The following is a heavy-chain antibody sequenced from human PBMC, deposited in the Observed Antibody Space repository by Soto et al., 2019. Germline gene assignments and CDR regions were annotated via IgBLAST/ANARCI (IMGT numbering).Heavy chain of an antibody. CDR3: ASAIAARYYYYGMDV. CDR1: GGTFTGNP. J-gene: IGHJ6*02. V-gene: IGHV1-69*13. CDR2: VIPIFGTA. D-gene: IGHD6-6*01. Sequence: SVKVSCKASGGTFTGNPISWVRQAPGQGLEWMGGVIPIFGTANYAQKFQGRVTITADESTSTAYMELSSLRSEDTAVYYCASAIAARYYYYGMDVWGQGTTVTVSS.